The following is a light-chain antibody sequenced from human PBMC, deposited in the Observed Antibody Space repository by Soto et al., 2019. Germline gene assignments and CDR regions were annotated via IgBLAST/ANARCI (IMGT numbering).Light chain of an antibody. V-gene: IGKV3-20*01. Sequence: EIFLTQSPGTLSLSRWEIATLSCRASQSVNSRLAWYQHKPGQAPRLLISGASSRATGIPDRFSGSGSATDFTLTISRLEPEDFALYYCQHYGRSPITFGQGTRLEIK. CDR1: QSVNSR. CDR3: QHYGRSPIT. J-gene: IGKJ5*01. CDR2: GAS.